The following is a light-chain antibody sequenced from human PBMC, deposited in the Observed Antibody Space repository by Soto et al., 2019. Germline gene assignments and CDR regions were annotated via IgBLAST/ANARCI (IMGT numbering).Light chain of an antibody. CDR2: EVT. CDR1: SSDVGSYNL. CDR3: CSYASSSTPYV. Sequence: QPVLTQPASVSGSPGHSSTITSTRTSSDVGSYNLVSWYQHHPGEAPKLMIYEVTKRPSGVSNRFSGSKSGNTASLTISGLQAEDEADYHCCSYASSSTPYVFGTGTKVTVL. J-gene: IGLJ1*01. V-gene: IGLV2-23*02.